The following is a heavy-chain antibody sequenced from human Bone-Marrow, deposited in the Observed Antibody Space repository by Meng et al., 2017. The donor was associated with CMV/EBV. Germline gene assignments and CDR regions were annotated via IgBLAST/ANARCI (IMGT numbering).Heavy chain of an antibody. D-gene: IGHD2-2*01. J-gene: IGHJ4*02. CDR1: GYTFSSYG. CDR3: ARDQGGRVVPAAMGYFDY. Sequence: GGSLRLSCKASGYTFSSYGISWVRQAPGQGLEWMGWISAYNGNTNYAQKLQGRVTMTTDTSTSTAYMELRSLRSDDTAVYYCARDQGGRVVPAAMGYFDYWGQGTLVTVSS. CDR2: ISAYNGNT. V-gene: IGHV1-18*01.